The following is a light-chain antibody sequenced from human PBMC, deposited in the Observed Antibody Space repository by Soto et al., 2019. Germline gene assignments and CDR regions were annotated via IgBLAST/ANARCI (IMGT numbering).Light chain of an antibody. V-gene: IGKV1-12*01. CDR1: QGISSW. CDR3: QQADTFPLT. CDR2: AAS. J-gene: IGKJ4*01. Sequence: DIQMTQSPSSVSASVGDRVTITCRASQGISSWVAWYQQKPGKAPNLLIYAASSLQSGVPSRFSGSGSGTEFTLTISSLQPEDFATYYCQQADTFPLTFGGGPKVEIK.